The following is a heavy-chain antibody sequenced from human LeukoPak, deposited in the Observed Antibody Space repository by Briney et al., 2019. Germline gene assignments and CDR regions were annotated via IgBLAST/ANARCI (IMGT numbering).Heavy chain of an antibody. CDR1: GFTFSSYE. D-gene: IGHD2-21*01. CDR2: ISSSGSTI. J-gene: IGHJ4*02. Sequence: GGSLRLSCAASGFTFSSYEMNWVRQAPGKGVEWVSYISSSGSTIYYADSVKGRFTISRDNAKNSLYLQMNSLRAEDTAVYYCARELGYLWYWGQGTLVTVSS. CDR3: ARELGYLWY. V-gene: IGHV3-48*03.